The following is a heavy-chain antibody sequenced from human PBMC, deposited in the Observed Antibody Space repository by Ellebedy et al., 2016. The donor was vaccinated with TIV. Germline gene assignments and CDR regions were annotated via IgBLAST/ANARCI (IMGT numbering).Heavy chain of an antibody. V-gene: IGHV1-2*02. CDR1: GYTFTGYY. CDR2: INPNSGGT. CDR3: AKVEEMGLWPTDY. D-gene: IGHD5-24*01. Sequence: ASVKVSCKASGYTFTGYYMHWVRQAPGQGLEWMGWINPNSGGTNYAQKFQGRVTMTRDTSISTAYMELGRLRSDDTAVYYCAKVEEMGLWPTDYWGQGTLVTVSS. J-gene: IGHJ4*02.